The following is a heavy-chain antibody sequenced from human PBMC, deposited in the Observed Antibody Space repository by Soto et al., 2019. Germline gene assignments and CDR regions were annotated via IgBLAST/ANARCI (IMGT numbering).Heavy chain of an antibody. D-gene: IGHD5-12*01. CDR1: GGSVSSGSYF. CDR2: IYNSGNT. CDR3: AREGRVATFDY. J-gene: IGHJ4*02. Sequence: QVQLQESGPGLVKPSETLSLTCNVSGGSVSSGSYFWSWIRQPPGKGLEWIGYIYNSGNTKYNPSLKSRVTMSADTSKNPFSLQLSSLTAADTAVYYCAREGRVATFDYWGQGSLVTVSS. V-gene: IGHV4-61*01.